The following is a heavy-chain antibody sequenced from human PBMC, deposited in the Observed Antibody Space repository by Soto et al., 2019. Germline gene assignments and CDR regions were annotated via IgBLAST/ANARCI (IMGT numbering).Heavy chain of an antibody. CDR2: IDPSDSYT. J-gene: IGHJ6*02. V-gene: IGHV5-10-1*01. D-gene: IGHD3-10*01. CDR1: GYSFTSYW. Sequence: PGESLKISCKGSGYSFTSYWISWVRQMPGKGLEWMGRIDPSDSYTNYSPSFQGHVTISADKSISTAYLQWSSLKASDTAMYYCARHGSGPRNYYYYGMDVWGQGTTVTVSS. CDR3: ARHGSGPRNYYYYGMDV.